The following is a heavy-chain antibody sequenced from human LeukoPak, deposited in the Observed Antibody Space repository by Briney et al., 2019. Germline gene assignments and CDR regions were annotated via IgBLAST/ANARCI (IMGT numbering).Heavy chain of an antibody. CDR3: ARGRGGYTGYENLDY. D-gene: IGHD5-12*01. V-gene: IGHV5-51*01. CDR2: IYPDDSDT. Sequence: GESLKISCKVSGYTFSNFWIGWVRQRPGKGLECMGFIYPDDSDTTYSPSFQGQVSISADKSIRTAFLQWSSLKASDSAIYYCARGRGGYTGYENLDYRGKGTLVTVFS. J-gene: IGHJ4*02. CDR1: GYTFSNFW.